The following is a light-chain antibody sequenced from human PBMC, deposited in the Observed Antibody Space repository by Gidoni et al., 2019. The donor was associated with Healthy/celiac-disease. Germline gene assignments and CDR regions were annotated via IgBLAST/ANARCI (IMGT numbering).Light chain of an antibody. CDR1: SSDVGGYNY. CDR2: EVS. V-gene: IGLV2-14*01. CDR3: SSYTSSSTPRVV. Sequence: QSALTQPAPVSGSPGPSTTISCTGTSSDVGGYNYVSWYQQHPGKAPKLMIYEVSNRPSGVSNRFSGSKSGNTASLTISGLQAEDEADYYCSSYTSSSTPRVVFGGGTKLTVL. J-gene: IGLJ2*01.